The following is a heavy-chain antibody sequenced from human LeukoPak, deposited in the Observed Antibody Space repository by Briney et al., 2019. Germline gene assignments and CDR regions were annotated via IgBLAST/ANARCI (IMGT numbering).Heavy chain of an antibody. CDR2: IKQDGNEK. CDR3: ARDGSSGSNPIPLDY. D-gene: IGHD3-22*01. Sequence: GGSLRLSCAASGFTFSSYWMSWVRQAPGKGLEWVANIKQDGNEKYYVDSVKGRFTISRDNAKNSLYLQMNSLRAENTAVYYCARDGSSGSNPIPLDYWGQGTLVTVSS. V-gene: IGHV3-7*01. J-gene: IGHJ4*02. CDR1: GFTFSSYW.